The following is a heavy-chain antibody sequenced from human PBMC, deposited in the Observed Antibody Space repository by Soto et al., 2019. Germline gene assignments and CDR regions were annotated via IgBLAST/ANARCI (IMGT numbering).Heavy chain of an antibody. Sequence: GSGPTLVNPTQTLTLTCTVSGFSLTTRGMTLGWIRQPPGKAPEWLALSTQYSPSLQSRLTFTEDTSKNQVVLTMTNMDPVDTATYYCTLRQDTSRGQIYWGQGIMVTVYS. D-gene: IGHD6-13*01. CDR1: GFSLTTRGMT. J-gene: IGHJ4*02. CDR2: ST. V-gene: IGHV2-5*01. CDR3: TLRQDTSRGQIY.